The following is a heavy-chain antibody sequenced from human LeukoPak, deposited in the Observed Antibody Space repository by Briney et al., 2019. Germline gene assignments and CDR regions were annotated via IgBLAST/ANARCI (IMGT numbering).Heavy chain of an antibody. D-gene: IGHD2-2*01. CDR1: GFIFSSYE. V-gene: IGHV3-48*03. CDR2: ISSSGSTI. Sequence: GGSLRLSCAASGFIFSSYEMNWVRQAPGKGLEWVSYISSSGSTIYYADSVKGRFTISRDNAKNSLYLQMNSLRAEDTAVYYCASLRGVCSSTSCYAGEAFDIWGQGTMVTVSS. J-gene: IGHJ3*02. CDR3: ASLRGVCSSTSCYAGEAFDI.